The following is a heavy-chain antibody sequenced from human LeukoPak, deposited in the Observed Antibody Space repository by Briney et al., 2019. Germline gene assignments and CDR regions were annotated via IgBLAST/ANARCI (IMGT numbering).Heavy chain of an antibody. V-gene: IGHV3-11*01. Sequence: KPGGSLRLSCAASGFTFSDYYMTWIRQAPGKGLEWVSYISGSGGTIYYADSVKGRFTTSRDNPKNSLYLQMNSLRVEDTALYYCARSGDSNGYWFDQWGQGTLVTVSS. D-gene: IGHD3-22*01. J-gene: IGHJ5*02. CDR2: ISGSGGTI. CDR1: GFTFSDYY. CDR3: ARSGDSNGYWFDQ.